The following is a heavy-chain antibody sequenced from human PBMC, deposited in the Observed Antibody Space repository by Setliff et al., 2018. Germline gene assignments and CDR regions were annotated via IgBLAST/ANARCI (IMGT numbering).Heavy chain of an antibody. D-gene: IGHD3-22*01. CDR1: GGTFRSDG. V-gene: IGHV1-69*13. Sequence: SVKVSCKASGGTFRSDGLNWVRQAPGQGLEWMGRIIPVFRTADYAPILQGRVTISADESTTTAYMELSSLKSDDTAVYYCARDTRDKFDSSGYYLSFDSWGQGTLVTVSS. CDR2: IIPVFRTA. J-gene: IGHJ4*02. CDR3: ARDTRDKFDSSGYYLSFDS.